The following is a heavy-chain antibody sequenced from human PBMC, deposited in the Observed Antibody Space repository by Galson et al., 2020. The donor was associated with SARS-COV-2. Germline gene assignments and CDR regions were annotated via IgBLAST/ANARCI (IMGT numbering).Heavy chain of an antibody. CDR3: ITDYTPVGY. V-gene: IGHV3-15*01. D-gene: IGHD3-16*01. Sequence: GGSLRLSCAASGITFTNTWMSWVRQAPGKGLEWVARLKSKTDGGATDYAAPVRGRFTLSTDDSKNILYLQMNSLKTEDTAVYYCITDYTPVGYWGQGTLVTVSS. J-gene: IGHJ4*02. CDR2: LKSKTDGGAT. CDR1: GITFTNTW.